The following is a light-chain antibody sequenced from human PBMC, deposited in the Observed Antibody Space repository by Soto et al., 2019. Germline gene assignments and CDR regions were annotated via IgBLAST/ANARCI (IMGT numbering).Light chain of an antibody. CDR2: RND. Sequence: QSVLTQPPSASGTSGQRVTISCSGSSSNIGSDYVYWYQQLPGTAPKLLIYRNDQRPSGVPDRFSGSKSGTSASLAISGLRSEDEADYYCAAWDDSLRAVVFGGGTKLTVL. CDR1: SSNIGSDY. CDR3: AAWDDSLRAVV. J-gene: IGLJ3*02. V-gene: IGLV1-47*01.